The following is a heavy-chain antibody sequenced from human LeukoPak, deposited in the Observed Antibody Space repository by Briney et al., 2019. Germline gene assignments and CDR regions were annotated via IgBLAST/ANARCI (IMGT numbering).Heavy chain of an antibody. V-gene: IGHV1-18*04. J-gene: IGHJ5*02. CDR2: ISAYNGNT. CDR1: GYTFTDYY. D-gene: IGHD2-15*01. CDR3: ARVRDIVVVVAATPDDNWFDP. Sequence: GASVKVSCKASGYTFTDYYMHWVRQAPGQGLEWMGWISAYNGNTNYAQKLQGRVTMTTDTSTSTAYMELRSLRSDDTAVYYCARVRDIVVVVAATPDDNWFDPWGQGTLVTVSS.